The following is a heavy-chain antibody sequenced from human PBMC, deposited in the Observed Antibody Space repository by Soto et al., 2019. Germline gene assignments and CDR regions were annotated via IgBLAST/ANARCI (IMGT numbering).Heavy chain of an antibody. CDR3: ARHVYYYDSSGYYDP. D-gene: IGHD3-22*01. CDR1: GGSFSGYY. J-gene: IGHJ5*02. Sequence: SETLSLTCAVYGGSFSGYYWSWIRQPPGKGLEWIGEINHSGSTNYNPSLKSRVTISVDTSKNQFSLKLSSVTAADTAVYYCARHVYYYDSSGYYDPWGQGTLVTVSS. CDR2: INHSGST. V-gene: IGHV4-34*01.